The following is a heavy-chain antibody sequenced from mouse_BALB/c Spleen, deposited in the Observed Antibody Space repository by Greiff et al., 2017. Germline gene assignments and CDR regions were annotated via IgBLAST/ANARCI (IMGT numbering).Heavy chain of an antibody. CDR2: ISYSGST. V-gene: IGHV3-2*02. Sequence: VQLQQSGPGLVKPSQSLSLTCTVTGYSITSDYAWNWIRQFPGNKLEWMGYISYSGSTSYNPSLKSRISITRDTSKNQFFLQLNSVTTEDTATYYCARYGNYFAYWGQGTLVTVSA. CDR1: GYSITSDYA. D-gene: IGHD2-1*01. J-gene: IGHJ3*01. CDR3: ARYGNYFAY.